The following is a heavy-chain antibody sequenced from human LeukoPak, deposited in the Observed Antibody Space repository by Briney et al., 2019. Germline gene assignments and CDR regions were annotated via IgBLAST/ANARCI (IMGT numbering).Heavy chain of an antibody. Sequence: GGSLRHSCAASGFTFSSYSMNWVRQAPGKGLEWVSSISSSSSYIYYADSVKGRFTISRDNAKNSLYLQMNSLRAEDTAVYYCARSPRITIFGVVIIRGWFDPWGQGTLVTVSS. J-gene: IGHJ5*02. D-gene: IGHD3-3*01. V-gene: IGHV3-21*01. CDR2: ISSSSSYI. CDR3: ARSPRITIFGVVIIRGWFDP. CDR1: GFTFSSYS.